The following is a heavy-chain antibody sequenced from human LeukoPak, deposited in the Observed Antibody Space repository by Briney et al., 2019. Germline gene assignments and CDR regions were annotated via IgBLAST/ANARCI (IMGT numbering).Heavy chain of an antibody. J-gene: IGHJ4*02. CDR2: IKSKTDGGTT. D-gene: IGHD6-19*01. Sequence: GGSLRLSCAASGSTFSNAWMSWVRQAPGKGLEWVGRIKSKTDGGTTDYAAPVKGRFTISRDDSKNTLYLQMNSLKTEDTAVYYCTTDRQWLVGGYWGQGTLVTVSS. V-gene: IGHV3-15*01. CDR3: TTDRQWLVGGY. CDR1: GSTFSNAW.